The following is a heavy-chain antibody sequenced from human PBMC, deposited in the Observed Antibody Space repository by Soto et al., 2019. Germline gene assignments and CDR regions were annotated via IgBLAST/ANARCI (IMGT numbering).Heavy chain of an antibody. D-gene: IGHD3-3*01. J-gene: IGHJ4*02. CDR3: AREFWSGTFDY. Sequence: ASVKVSCKASGGTFSSYAISWVRQAPGQGLEWMGGIIPIFGTANYAQKFQGGVTITADESTSTAYMELSSLRSEDTAVYYCAREFWSGTFDYWGQGTLVTVSS. CDR2: IIPIFGTA. CDR1: GGTFSSYA. V-gene: IGHV1-69*13.